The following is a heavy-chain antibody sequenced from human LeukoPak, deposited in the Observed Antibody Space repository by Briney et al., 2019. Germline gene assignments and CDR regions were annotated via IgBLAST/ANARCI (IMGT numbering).Heavy chain of an antibody. CDR2: ISYDGSNK. J-gene: IGHJ4*02. V-gene: IGHV3-30*18. CDR3: AKGGGDYYYDSSGYPN. CDR1: GFTFSSYG. Sequence: GGSLRLSCAASGFTFSSYGMHWVRQAPGKGLEWVGVISYDGSNKYYADSVKGRFTISRDNSKNTLYLQMNSLRAEDTAVYYCAKGGGDYYYDSSGYPNWGQGTLVTVSS. D-gene: IGHD3-22*01.